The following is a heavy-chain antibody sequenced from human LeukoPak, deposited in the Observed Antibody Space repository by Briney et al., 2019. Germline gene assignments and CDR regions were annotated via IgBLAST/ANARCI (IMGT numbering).Heavy chain of an antibody. CDR2: IYYGGST. D-gene: IGHD2-2*02. J-gene: IGHJ4*02. CDR3: ASVGGAYCPSTSCYSGY. Sequence: SETLSLTCTVSGGSISSSSYYWGWIRQPPGKGLEWIGTIYYGGSTYYNPSLKSRATISVDTSRNQFSLKLSSVTAAETAVYYCASVGGAYCPSTSCYSGYWGQGTLVTVSS. V-gene: IGHV4-39*01. CDR1: GGSISSSSYY.